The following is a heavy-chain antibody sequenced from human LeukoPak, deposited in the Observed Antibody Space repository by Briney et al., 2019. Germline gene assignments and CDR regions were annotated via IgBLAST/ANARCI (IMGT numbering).Heavy chain of an antibody. CDR1: GFTFSSYS. V-gene: IGHV4-34*01. CDR2: INHSGST. Sequence: GSLRLSCAASGFTFSSYSMNWVRQAPGKGLEWIGEINHSGSTNYNPSLKSRVTISVDTSKNQFFLKLSSVTAADTAVYYCAGGSAATTVTTQYFQHWGQGTLVTVSS. D-gene: IGHD4-17*01. CDR3: AGGSAATTVTTQYFQH. J-gene: IGHJ1*01.